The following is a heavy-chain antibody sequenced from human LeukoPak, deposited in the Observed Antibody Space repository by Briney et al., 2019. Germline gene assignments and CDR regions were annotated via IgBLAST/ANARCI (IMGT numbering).Heavy chain of an antibody. J-gene: IGHJ3*02. CDR3: AKDRGSYLDAFDI. D-gene: IGHD1-26*01. CDR2: IRYDGSNK. V-gene: IGHV3-30*02. Sequence: GGSLRLSCAASGFTFSTYGMHWVRQAPGKGLEWVAFIRYDGSNKYYADSVKGRFTISRDNSKNTLYLQMNSLRAEDTAVYYCAKDRGSYLDAFDIWGQGTMVTVSS. CDR1: GFTFSTYG.